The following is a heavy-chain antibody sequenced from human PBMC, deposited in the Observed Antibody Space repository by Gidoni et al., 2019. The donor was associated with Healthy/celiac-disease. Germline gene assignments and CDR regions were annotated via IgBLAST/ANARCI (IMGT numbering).Heavy chain of an antibody. CDR1: GFTFSSYA. D-gene: IGHD3-22*01. CDR2: MSYDGSNN. V-gene: IGHV3-30-3*01. Sequence: QPGRSLRLASAASGFTFSSYAVHLVRQAPGKGLGWVAVMSYDGSNNYYADPVKGRFTISRDNSKNTLYLQVNSLRAEGTDVYYCFCSGYSYYWGQGTLVTVSS. CDR3: FCSGYSYY. J-gene: IGHJ4*02.